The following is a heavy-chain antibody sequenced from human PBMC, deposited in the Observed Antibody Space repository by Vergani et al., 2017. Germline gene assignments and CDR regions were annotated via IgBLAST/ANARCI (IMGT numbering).Heavy chain of an antibody. J-gene: IGHJ4*02. Sequence: EVQLVESGGVVVQPGGSLRLSCAASGFTFDDYSMHWVRQAPGKGLEWVSLISWDGGSTYYADSVKGRFTISRDNSKNSLYLQMNSLRTEDTALYYCAKDKYSSSSAVFDYWGQGTLVTVSS. CDR2: ISWDGGST. CDR1: GFTFDDYS. V-gene: IGHV3-43*01. CDR3: AKDKYSSSSAVFDY. D-gene: IGHD6-6*01.